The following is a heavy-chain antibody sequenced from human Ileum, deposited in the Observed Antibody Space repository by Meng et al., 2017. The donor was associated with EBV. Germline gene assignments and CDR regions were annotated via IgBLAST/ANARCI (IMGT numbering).Heavy chain of an antibody. Sequence: QVTLPPWGAGLLRPSETLSLTCAFYGASFSAYYWSWIRPPPGKGLEWTGEINHSGSTNYNPSLKSRITISLDTSRNHFSLKLNSVTAADTAVYYCARAHPVVYFFDYWGQGTLVTVSS. J-gene: IGHJ4*02. CDR3: ARAHPVVYFFDY. CDR1: GASFSAYY. V-gene: IGHV4-34*01. D-gene: IGHD4-23*01. CDR2: INHSGST.